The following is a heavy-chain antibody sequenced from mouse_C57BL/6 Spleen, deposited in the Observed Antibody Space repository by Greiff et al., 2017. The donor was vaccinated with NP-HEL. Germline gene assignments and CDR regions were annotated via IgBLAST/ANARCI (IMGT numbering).Heavy chain of an antibody. CDR2: ISSGGSYT. CDR3: ARQYDGYSYYFDY. V-gene: IGHV5-6*01. J-gene: IGHJ2*01. D-gene: IGHD2-3*01. CDR1: GFTFSSYG. Sequence: EVMLVESGGDLVKPGGSLKLSCAASGFTFSSYGMSWVRQTPDKRLEWVATISSGGSYTYYPDSVKGRFTISRDNAKNTLYLQMSSLKSEDTAMYYCARQYDGYSYYFDYWGQGTTLTVSS.